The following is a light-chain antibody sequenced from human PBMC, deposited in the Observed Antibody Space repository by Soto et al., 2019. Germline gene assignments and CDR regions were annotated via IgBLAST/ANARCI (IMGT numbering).Light chain of an antibody. CDR1: SSDVGNYNF. CDR2: EGS. V-gene: IGLV2-23*01. Sequence: QSALTEPASVSGSPGQSITISCTGTSSDVGNYNFVSWYQQHPGKAPKLMIYEGSKRPSGVSDRFSGSKSGNTASLTISGLQTEDEADYYCCSYAGSSTSLFGTGTKLTVL. J-gene: IGLJ1*01. CDR3: CSYAGSSTSL.